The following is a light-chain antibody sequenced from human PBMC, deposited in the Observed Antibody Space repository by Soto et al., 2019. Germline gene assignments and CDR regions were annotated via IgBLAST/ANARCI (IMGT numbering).Light chain of an antibody. CDR2: DAS. V-gene: IGKV1-33*01. CDR3: QQYDNLPWT. J-gene: IGKJ1*01. CDR1: QDISNY. Sequence: DLQMTQSPSSLSASVGDRVTITCQASQDISNYLNWYQQKPGKAPKLLIYDASNLETGIPSRFSVSGSGTDFTFPISSLQPEDIATYYCQQYDNLPWTFGQGTKVQIK.